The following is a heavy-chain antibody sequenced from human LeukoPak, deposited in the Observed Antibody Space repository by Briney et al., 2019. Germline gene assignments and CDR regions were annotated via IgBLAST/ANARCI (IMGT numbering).Heavy chain of an antibody. CDR3: ARGRRGYYDLRAKPFDY. CDR1: GGSIISTNW. D-gene: IGHD3-3*01. CDR2: INHSGST. J-gene: IGHJ4*02. V-gene: IGHV4-4*02. Sequence: SETLSLTCAVSGGSIISTNWWSWVRQPPGKGLEWIGEINHSGSTNYNPSLKSRVTISVDTSKNQFSLKLSSVTAADTAVYYCARGRRGYYDLRAKPFDYWGQGTLVTVSS.